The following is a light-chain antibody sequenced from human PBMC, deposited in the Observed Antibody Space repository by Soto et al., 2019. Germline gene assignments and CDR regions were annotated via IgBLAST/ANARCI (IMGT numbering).Light chain of an antibody. CDR1: SSDVGGYNY. V-gene: IGLV2-14*01. CDR3: SSSTSSSPLHV. CDR2: DVS. Sequence: QSVLTQPASVSGSPGQSITISCTGTSSDVGGYNYVSWYQQHPGKAPKLMIYDVSNRPSGVSNRFSGSKSGNTASLTISGLQAEDXADYYCSSSTSSSPLHVFGTGTKVPVL. J-gene: IGLJ1*01.